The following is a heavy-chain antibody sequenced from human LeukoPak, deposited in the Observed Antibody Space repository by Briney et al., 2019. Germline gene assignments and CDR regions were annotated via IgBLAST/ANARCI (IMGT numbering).Heavy chain of an antibody. D-gene: IGHD6-19*01. CDR3: ASLAGDI. J-gene: IGHJ3*02. CDR2: IHTGGST. Sequence: GGSLRLSCAASGFTVNSNYMSWVRQAPGKGLEWVSVIHTGGSTYSAASVQARFTISRDNSKNTLSRQMNSLRFEGTAVYYCASLAGDIWGQGAMVTVSS. CDR1: GFTVNSNY. V-gene: IGHV3-66*02.